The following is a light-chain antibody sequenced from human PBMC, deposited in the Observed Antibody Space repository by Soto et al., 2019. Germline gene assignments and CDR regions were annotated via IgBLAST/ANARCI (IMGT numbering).Light chain of an antibody. J-gene: IGKJ5*01. V-gene: IGKV3-20*01. CDR3: QQYGSSPRIT. Sequence: RSWLPGDRFTLSCRASQYINTRLAWYQHRPGQAPRLLIYQTSLRAAGIPARFSASGSGTDLTLTISDVQTEDFAVYYCQQYGSSPRITFGQGTRLEIK. CDR2: QTS. CDR1: QYINTR.